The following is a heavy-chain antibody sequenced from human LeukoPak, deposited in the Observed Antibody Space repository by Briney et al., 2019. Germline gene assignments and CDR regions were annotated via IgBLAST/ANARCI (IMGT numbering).Heavy chain of an antibody. CDR3: ARFYYGGNSYFDY. D-gene: IGHD4-23*01. CDR2: IILILGIA. CDR1: GGTFSSYA. V-gene: IGHV1-69*04. Sequence: SVKVSCKASGGTFSSYAISWVRQAPGQGLEWMGRIILILGIANYAQKFQGRVTITADKSTSTAYMELSSLRSEDTAVYYCARFYYGGNSYFDYWGQGTLVTVSS. J-gene: IGHJ4*02.